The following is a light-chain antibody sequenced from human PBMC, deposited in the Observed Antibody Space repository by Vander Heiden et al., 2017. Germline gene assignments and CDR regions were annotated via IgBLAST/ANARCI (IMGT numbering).Light chain of an antibody. CDR2: LGS. Sequence: DIVMTQSPLSLPVTPGEPASISCRSSQSLLHSNGYNYLDWYLQKPVLSPQLLIYLGSNRASGVPDRFSGRGSGTDFTLKISRVEAEDVGVYYCRQALQTPITFGQWTRLEIK. CDR3: RQALQTPIT. V-gene: IGKV2-28*01. CDR1: QSLLHSNGYNY. J-gene: IGKJ5*01.